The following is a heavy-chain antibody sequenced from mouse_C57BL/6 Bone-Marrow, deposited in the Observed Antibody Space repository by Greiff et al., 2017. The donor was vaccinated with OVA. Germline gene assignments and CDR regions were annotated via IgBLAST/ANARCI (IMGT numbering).Heavy chain of an antibody. CDR2: INPYNGGT. J-gene: IGHJ2*01. CDR3: ARPPYPYYFDY. V-gene: IGHV1-19*01. CDR1: GYTFTDYY. D-gene: IGHD2-10*01. Sequence: EVKLMESGPVLVKPGASVKMSCKASGYTFTDYYMNWVKQSHGKSLEWIGVINPYNGGTSYNQKFKGKATLTVDKSSSTAYMELNSLTSEDSAVYYCARPPYPYYFDYWGQGTTLTVSS.